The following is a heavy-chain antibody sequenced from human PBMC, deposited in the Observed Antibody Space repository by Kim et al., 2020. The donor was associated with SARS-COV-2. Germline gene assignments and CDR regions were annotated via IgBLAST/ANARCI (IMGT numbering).Heavy chain of an antibody. CDR3: ARDPGIAAAGYYFDY. V-gene: IGHV3-30*04. J-gene: IGHJ4*02. Sequence: DSVKERCNITRDTSKNTLYLQMNGRRAEDTAVYYCARDPGIAAAGYYFDYWGQGTLVTVSS. D-gene: IGHD6-13*01.